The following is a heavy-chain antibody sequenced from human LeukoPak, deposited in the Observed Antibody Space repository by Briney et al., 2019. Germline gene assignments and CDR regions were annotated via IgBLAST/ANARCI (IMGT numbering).Heavy chain of an antibody. CDR2: FDPEDGET. D-gene: IGHD5-24*01. CDR3: ARINSAEMATTIDY. Sequence: ASVKVSCKASGYTLTELSMHWVRQAPGKGLEWMGGFDPEDGETIYAQKFQGRVTMTTDTSTSTAYMELRSLRSDDTAVYYCARINSAEMATTIDYWGQGTLVTVSS. J-gene: IGHJ4*02. CDR1: GYTLTELS. V-gene: IGHV1-24*01.